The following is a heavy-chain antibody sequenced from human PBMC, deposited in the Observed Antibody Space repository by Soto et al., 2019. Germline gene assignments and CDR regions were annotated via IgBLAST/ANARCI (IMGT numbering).Heavy chain of an antibody. D-gene: IGHD3-3*01. CDR1: GFIFNNYA. Sequence: GGSLRLSCAASGFIFNNYAMSWVRQAPGKGLEWVSTISSGDSTYYGESVKGRFTVSRDNSKNTLYLQMNRLRAEDTAGYYCAREHWRGSLTSFLKKWGQGALVNVSS. CDR2: ISSGDST. V-gene: IGHV3-23*01. J-gene: IGHJ4*02. CDR3: AREHWRGSLTSFLKK.